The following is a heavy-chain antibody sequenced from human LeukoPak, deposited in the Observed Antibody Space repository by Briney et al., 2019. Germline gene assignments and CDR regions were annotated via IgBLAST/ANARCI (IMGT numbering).Heavy chain of an antibody. CDR1: GFSFSGYD. Sequence: GGSLRLSCAASGFSFSGYDMSWVRQAPGKGLEWVSAISGSGGSTYYADSVKGLFTISRDNSKNTLYLQMNSLRAEDTAVFYCARDEGSGSYLDYWGQGTLAAVSS. V-gene: IGHV3-23*01. CDR2: ISGSGGST. CDR3: ARDEGSGSYLDY. D-gene: IGHD3-10*01. J-gene: IGHJ4*02.